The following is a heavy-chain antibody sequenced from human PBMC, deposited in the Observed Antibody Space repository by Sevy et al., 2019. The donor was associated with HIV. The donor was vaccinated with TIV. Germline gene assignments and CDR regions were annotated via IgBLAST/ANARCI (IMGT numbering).Heavy chain of an antibody. D-gene: IGHD5-12*01. J-gene: IGHJ4*02. CDR1: GFTFDDFA. CDR3: TRGLATADTPEYYFDY. V-gene: IGHV3-49*03. Sequence: GGSLRLSCTTSGFTFDDFAMSWFRQAPGKGLEWVAFITRNSYEAYGGTTEYAGSVKGRFIISRDDSKSIAYLQMNSLKTEDTAVYYCTRGLATADTPEYYFDYWGQGTLVTVSS. CDR2: ITRNSYEAYGGTT.